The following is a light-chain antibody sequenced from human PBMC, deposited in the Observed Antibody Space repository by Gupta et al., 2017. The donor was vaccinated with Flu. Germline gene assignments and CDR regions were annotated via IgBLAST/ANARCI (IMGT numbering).Light chain of an antibody. J-gene: IGLJ1*01. CDR2: DVS. V-gene: IGLV2-14*03. CDR1: TSDIGGYNY. CDR3: SSYTSGYTYV. Sequence: SITISCTGTTSDIGGYNYVSWYQRPPAKAPKLMIYDVSDRPSGVSNLFSGSKAGNTASLTISGLQAEDEADYYCSSYTSGYTYVFGTGTKVTVL.